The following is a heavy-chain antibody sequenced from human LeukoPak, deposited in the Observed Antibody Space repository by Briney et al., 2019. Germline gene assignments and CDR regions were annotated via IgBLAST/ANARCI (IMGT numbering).Heavy chain of an antibody. D-gene: IGHD6-13*01. Sequence: SETLSLTCTVSGGSISSYYWSWIRQPAGKGLEWTGHIYRSGSTNYNPSLKSRVTMSVDTSKNQFFLKLTSVTAADTAMYYCASDRHSSSWLFYWGQGILVTVSS. J-gene: IGHJ4*02. V-gene: IGHV4-4*07. CDR2: IYRSGST. CDR3: ASDRHSSSWLFY. CDR1: GGSISSYY.